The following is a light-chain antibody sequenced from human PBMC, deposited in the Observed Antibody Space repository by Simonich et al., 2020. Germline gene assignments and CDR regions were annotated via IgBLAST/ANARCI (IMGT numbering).Light chain of an antibody. Sequence: DIVMTQSPDSLAVSLGERATINCKSSQSVLYSSNNKNYLAWYQQKPGQPPKLLIYWAYTRESGVPDRFSGSGSGTELTLTISSLQAEDVAVYYCQQYYSTPYTFGQGTKLEIK. V-gene: IGKV4-1*01. CDR3: QQYYSTPYT. J-gene: IGKJ2*01. CDR1: QSVLYSSNNKNY. CDR2: WAY.